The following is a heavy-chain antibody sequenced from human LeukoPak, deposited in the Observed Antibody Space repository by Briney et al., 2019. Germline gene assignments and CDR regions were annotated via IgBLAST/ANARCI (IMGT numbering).Heavy chain of an antibody. CDR1: GGSNSSSGYY. CDR3: ARLTTVFTGDY. CDR2: THYSGST. D-gene: IGHD4-17*01. J-gene: IGHJ4*02. Sequence: ASEPLSLTCTLSGGSNSSSGYYWGWVRKPPGKGLEWIGTTHYSGSTYYNPSLKSRVTMSVDTSKNQFSLKLSSVTAADTAVYYCARLTTVFTGDYWGQGTLVTVSS. V-gene: IGHV4-39*01.